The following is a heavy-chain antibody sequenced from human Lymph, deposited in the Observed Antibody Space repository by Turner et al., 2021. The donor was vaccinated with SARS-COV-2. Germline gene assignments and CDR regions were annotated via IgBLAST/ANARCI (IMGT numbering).Heavy chain of an antibody. CDR2: IYYSGST. CDR3: ARVVVLRRAYFDY. D-gene: IGHD2-8*01. V-gene: IGHV4-30-4*01. Sequence: QVQLQESGPGLVKPSQTLSLPCTFPGGSISSCDYYWGWIRQPPGKGLEWIGYIYYSGSTINNPSLKSRVTISVDTYKNQFSLKLSSVTAADTAVYYCARVVVLRRAYFDYWGQGTLVTVSS. J-gene: IGHJ4*02. CDR1: GGSISSCDYY.